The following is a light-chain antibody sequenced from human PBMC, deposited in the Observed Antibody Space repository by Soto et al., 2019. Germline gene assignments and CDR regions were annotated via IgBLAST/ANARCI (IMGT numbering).Light chain of an antibody. J-gene: IGKJ4*01. CDR3: QQCDGTPRT. CDR2: WSS. Sequence: DIVMTQSPDSLAVSLGERATINCKSSQSVLYSSSTKNSLAWYQQKPGQPPKLILYWSSTRESGVPDRVSGSGSGTDFTLTISSLQAEDVPVYVFQQCDGTPRTFGGGTKVEIK. V-gene: IGKV4-1*01. CDR1: QSVLYSSSTKNS.